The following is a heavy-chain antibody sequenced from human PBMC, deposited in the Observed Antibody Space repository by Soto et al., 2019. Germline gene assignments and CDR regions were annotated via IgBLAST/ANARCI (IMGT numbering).Heavy chain of an antibody. V-gene: IGHV3-48*01. CDR2: ISSSSSTI. Sequence: EVQLVESGGGLVQPGGALRLSCAASGFTFSSYSMNWFRQAPGKGLEWVSYISSSSSTIYYADSVKGLYTICRNNAKNVPNLQMNSLRIEDTAVYYWARRCLTIFVVVLRFAFDIWGKVTMVTVSS. CDR3: ARRCLTIFVVVLRFAFDI. CDR1: GFTFSSYS. D-gene: IGHD3-3*01. J-gene: IGHJ3*02.